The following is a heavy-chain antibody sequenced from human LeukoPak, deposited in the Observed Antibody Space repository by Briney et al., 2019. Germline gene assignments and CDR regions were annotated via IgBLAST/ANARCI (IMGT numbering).Heavy chain of an antibody. CDR1: GFTFSSYA. V-gene: IGHV3-30*04. Sequence: GGSLRLSCAASGFTFSSYAMHWVRQAPGKGLEWVAVIAYDGTSKYYADSVKGRSTISRDNSKNTLYLEMNSLRAEDTAVYYCARGTYYYGSGSYYPPDYWGQGTLVTVSS. D-gene: IGHD3-10*01. J-gene: IGHJ4*02. CDR2: IAYDGTSK. CDR3: ARGTYYYGSGSYYPPDY.